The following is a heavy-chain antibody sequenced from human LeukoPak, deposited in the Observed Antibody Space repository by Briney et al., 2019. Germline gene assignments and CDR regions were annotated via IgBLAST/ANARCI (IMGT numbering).Heavy chain of an antibody. Sequence: SETLSLTCTVSGGSISSYYWSWIRQPPGKGLEWIGYIYYSGSTNYNPSLKSRVTISVDTSKNQFSLKLSSVTAADTAVYYCARSRDGYNLDYWGQGTLVTVSS. CDR1: GGSISSYY. J-gene: IGHJ4*02. V-gene: IGHV4-59*01. D-gene: IGHD5-24*01. CDR3: ARSRDGYNLDY. CDR2: IYYSGST.